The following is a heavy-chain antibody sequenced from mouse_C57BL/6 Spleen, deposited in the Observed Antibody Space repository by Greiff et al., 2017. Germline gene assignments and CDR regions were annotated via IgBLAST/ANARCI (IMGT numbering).Heavy chain of an antibody. D-gene: IGHD1-1*01. CDR1: GYTFTDHT. CDR3: ARGSYYGSSYFYWYFDV. Sequence: VQLVESDAELVKPGASVKISCKVSGYTFTDHTIHWMKQRPEQGLEWIGYIYPRDGSTKYNEKFKGKATLTADKSSSTAYMQLNSLTSEDSAVYFCARGSYYGSSYFYWYFDVWGTGTTVTVSS. V-gene: IGHV1-78*01. J-gene: IGHJ1*03. CDR2: IYPRDGST.